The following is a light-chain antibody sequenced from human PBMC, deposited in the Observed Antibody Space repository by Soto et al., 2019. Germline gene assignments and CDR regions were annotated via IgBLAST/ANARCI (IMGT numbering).Light chain of an antibody. V-gene: IGKV1-27*01. CDR1: QGISNY. CDR2: GAS. J-gene: IGKJ1*01. CDR3: QKYDSAPWT. Sequence: EIQMTQSPSSLSASVGDRVTITFRASQGISNYLAWYQQKPGKVPKLLIYGASTLQAGVPSRLSGSGSGTDFTLIINSRQPEEVATYYYQKYDSAPWTFGQGTKVEIK.